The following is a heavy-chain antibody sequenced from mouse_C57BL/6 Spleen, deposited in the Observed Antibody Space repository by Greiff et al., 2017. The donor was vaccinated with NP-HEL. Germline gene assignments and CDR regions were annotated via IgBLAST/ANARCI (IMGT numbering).Heavy chain of an antibody. J-gene: IGHJ4*01. CDR1: GFTFNTYA. CDR2: IRSKSSNYAT. Sequence: EVQRVESGGGLVQPKGSLKLSCAASGFTFNTYAMHWVRQAPGKGLEWVARIRSKSSNYATYYADSVKDRFTISRDDSQSMLYLQMNNLKTEDTAMYYCAITTVVAEEDAMDYWGQGTSVTVSS. CDR3: AITTVVAEEDAMDY. D-gene: IGHD1-1*01. V-gene: IGHV10-3*01.